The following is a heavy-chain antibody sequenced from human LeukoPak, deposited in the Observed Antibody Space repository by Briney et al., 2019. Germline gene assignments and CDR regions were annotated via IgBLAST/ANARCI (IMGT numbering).Heavy chain of an antibody. D-gene: IGHD1-26*01. Sequence: PGGSLRLSCAASGFTFSNYIMDWVRQAPGKGLEWVSSIEKTGSYVYHVDSVRGRFTISRDNAKNSLYLQMNSLRAEDTAVYYCAREGVGIKGLDYWGQGTLVTVSS. CDR3: AREGVGIKGLDY. CDR2: IEKTGSYV. V-gene: IGHV3-21*01. J-gene: IGHJ4*02. CDR1: GFTFSNYI.